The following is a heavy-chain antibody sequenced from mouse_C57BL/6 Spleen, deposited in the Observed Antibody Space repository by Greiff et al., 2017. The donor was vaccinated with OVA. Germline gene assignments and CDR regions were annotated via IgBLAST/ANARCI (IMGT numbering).Heavy chain of an antibody. Sequence: VQLQQSGPGLVQPSQSLSITCTVSGFSLTSYGVHWVRQSPGKGLEWLGVIWSGGSTDYNAAFISRLSISKDNSKSQVFFKMNSLQADDTAIYYCARVTTVVAQDYAMDYWGQGTSVTVSS. D-gene: IGHD1-1*01. CDR2: IWSGGST. V-gene: IGHV2-2*01. J-gene: IGHJ4*01. CDR1: GFSLTSYG. CDR3: ARVTTVVAQDYAMDY.